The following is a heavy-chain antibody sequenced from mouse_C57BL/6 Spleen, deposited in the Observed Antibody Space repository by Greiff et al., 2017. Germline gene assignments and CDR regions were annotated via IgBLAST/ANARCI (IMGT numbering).Heavy chain of an antibody. D-gene: IGHD4-1*01. CDR1: GYTFTSYW. J-gene: IGHJ3*01. V-gene: IGHV1-64*01. CDR3: ASPSNWTWFAY. CDR2: IHPNSGST. Sequence: QVQLQQPGAELVKPGASVKLSCKASGYTFTSYWLHWVKQRPGQGLAWIGMIHPNSGSTNYNEKFKSKATLTVDKSSSTAYMQLSSLTSEDSAVYYCASPSNWTWFAYWGQGTLVTVSA.